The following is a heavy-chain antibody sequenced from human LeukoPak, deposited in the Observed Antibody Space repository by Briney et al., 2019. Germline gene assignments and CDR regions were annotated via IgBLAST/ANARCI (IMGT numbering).Heavy chain of an antibody. CDR1: GFTFSSYS. CDR2: ISSSSSYI. CDR3: ARGRSGMVRGVIGY. Sequence: GGSLRLSCAASGFTFSSYSMNWVRQAPGKGLEWVSSISSSSSYIYYADSVKGRFTISRDNAKNSLYLQMNSLRAEDTAVYYCARGRSGMVRGVIGYWGQGTLVTVSS. J-gene: IGHJ4*02. D-gene: IGHD3-10*01. V-gene: IGHV3-21*01.